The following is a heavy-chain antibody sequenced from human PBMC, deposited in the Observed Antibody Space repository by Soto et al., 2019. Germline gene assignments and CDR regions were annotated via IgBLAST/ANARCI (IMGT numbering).Heavy chain of an antibody. CDR2: VSGSGGTT. CDR3: ARFNVDTIGTSGWCNWFDP. D-gene: IGHD6-19*01. Sequence: EVQLLESGGGLVQPGGSLRLSCAASGFTFSNYAMSWVRQAPGKGLEWVSAVSGSGGTTYYADSVRGRFTISRDNSKNTLYLQMNSLIAADTDLYFCARFNVDTIGTSGWCNWFDPWGQGTLGTVSS. V-gene: IGHV3-23*01. J-gene: IGHJ5*02. CDR1: GFTFSNYA.